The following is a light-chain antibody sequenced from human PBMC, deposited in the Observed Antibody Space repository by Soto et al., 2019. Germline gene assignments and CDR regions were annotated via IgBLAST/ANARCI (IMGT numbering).Light chain of an antibody. CDR2: DVT. J-gene: IGLJ1*01. CDR1: SSDVGDNNY. Sequence: QSVLTQPASVSGSPGQSITISCTGTSSDVGDNNYVSWYQHHPGKAPKLMIYDVTHRPSGISNRFSGSKSGNTASLTISGLQSEDEADYYCSSYTRSDTLYVFGTGTKVTVL. CDR3: SSYTRSDTLYV. V-gene: IGLV2-14*03.